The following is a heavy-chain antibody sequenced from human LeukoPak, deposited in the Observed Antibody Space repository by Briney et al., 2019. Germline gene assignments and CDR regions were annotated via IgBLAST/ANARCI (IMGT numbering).Heavy chain of an antibody. CDR1: GGSISSYY. CDR2: IYTSGST. Sequence: SETLSLTCTVSGGSISSYYWSWIRQPAGKGLEWIGYIYTSGSTNYNPSLKSRVTISVDTSKNQFSLKLSSVTAADTAVYYCARRYSSSWYNWFDPWGQGTLVTVSS. D-gene: IGHD6-13*01. J-gene: IGHJ5*02. V-gene: IGHV4-4*09. CDR3: ARRYSSSWYNWFDP.